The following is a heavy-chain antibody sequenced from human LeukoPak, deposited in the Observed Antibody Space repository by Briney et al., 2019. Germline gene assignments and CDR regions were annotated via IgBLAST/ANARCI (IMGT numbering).Heavy chain of an antibody. CDR3: ARAWMTLWFEDY. V-gene: IGHV3-30*02. J-gene: IGHJ4*02. Sequence: PGGSLRLSCAASGFTFSSYGMHWVRQAPGKGLEWVAFIRYDGSNKYYADSVKGRFTISRDNAKNSLYLQMNSLRAEDTAVYYCARAWMTLWFEDYWGQGTLVTVSS. CDR2: IRYDGSNK. CDR1: GFTFSSYG. D-gene: IGHD3-10*01.